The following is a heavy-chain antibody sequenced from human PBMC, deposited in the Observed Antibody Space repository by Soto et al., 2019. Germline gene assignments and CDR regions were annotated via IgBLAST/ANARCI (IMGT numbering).Heavy chain of an antibody. V-gene: IGHV4-4*02. D-gene: IGHD3-10*01. CDR2: IYHSGST. CDR1: CFSISSSNW. CDR3: ARNKDYGSGIYGMDV. Sequence: PSDTLSLTCAVSCFSISSSNWWSWVRQPPGKGLEWIGEIYHSGSTNYNPSLKSRVTISVDKSKNQFSLKLSSVTAADTAVYYCARNKDYGSGIYGMDVWGQGTTVT. J-gene: IGHJ6*02.